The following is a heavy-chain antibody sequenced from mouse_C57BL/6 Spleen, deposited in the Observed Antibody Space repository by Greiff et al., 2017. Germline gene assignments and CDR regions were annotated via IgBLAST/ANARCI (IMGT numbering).Heavy chain of an antibody. CDR1: GFSLTSYG. D-gene: IGHD2-1*01. V-gene: IGHV2-3*01. Sequence: QVQLKESGPGLVAPSQSLSITCTVSGFSLTSYGVSWVRQPPGKGLEWLGVIWGDGSTNYHSAIISRLSISKDKIKSNDFLKQNSQQTEDTATNYCAKLRVYGKYIDDWGQGTTLTVSS. CDR2: IWGDGST. J-gene: IGHJ2*01. CDR3: AKLRVYGKYIDD.